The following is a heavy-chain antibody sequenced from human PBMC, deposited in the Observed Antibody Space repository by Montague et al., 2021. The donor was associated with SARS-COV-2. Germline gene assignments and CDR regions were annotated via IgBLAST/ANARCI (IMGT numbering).Heavy chain of an antibody. Sequence: SLRLSCAASGFTFSNSPMSWVRQAPGKGLDWVSVIHSAGRGTYYADSVQGRFTISRDNLKNTVYLQMNSLRDVDTALYYCVKVGDILAGYSLINLDAWGQGTLVAVSS. CDR2: IHSAGRGT. CDR1: GFTFSNSP. V-gene: IGHV3-23*03. J-gene: IGHJ5*02. D-gene: IGHD3-9*01. CDR3: VKVGDILAGYSLINLDA.